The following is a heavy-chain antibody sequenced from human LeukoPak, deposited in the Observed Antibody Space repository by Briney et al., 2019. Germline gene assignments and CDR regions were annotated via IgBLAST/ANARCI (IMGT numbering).Heavy chain of an antibody. D-gene: IGHD2-2*01. Sequence: GGSLRLSCAASGFTFSSYAMSWVRQAPGKGLEWVSAISGSGGSTYYADSVKGRFTISRGNSKNTLYLQMNSLRAEDTAVYYCAKDDIVVVPAAPTSGICDYWGQGTLVTVSS. CDR1: GFTFSSYA. J-gene: IGHJ4*02. CDR3: AKDDIVVVPAAPTSGICDY. V-gene: IGHV3-23*01. CDR2: ISGSGGST.